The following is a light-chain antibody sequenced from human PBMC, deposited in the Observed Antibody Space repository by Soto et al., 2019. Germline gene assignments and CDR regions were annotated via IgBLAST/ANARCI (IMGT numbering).Light chain of an antibody. Sequence: QSVLTQPPSVSGAPGQRVTISCTGSSSNIGAGYEVHWYQQLPETAPKLLIYGNTNRPSGVPDRFSGSKSGISASLAITGLQAEDEADYYCQSYDSSLSVVFGGGTKLTVL. CDR3: QSYDSSLSVV. V-gene: IGLV1-40*01. J-gene: IGLJ2*01. CDR1: SSNIGAGYE. CDR2: GNT.